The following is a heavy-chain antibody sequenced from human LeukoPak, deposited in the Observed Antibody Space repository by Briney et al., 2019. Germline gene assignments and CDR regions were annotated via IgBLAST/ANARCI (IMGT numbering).Heavy chain of an antibody. V-gene: IGHV3-15*07. Sequence: GGSLRLSCATSGFTFSNAWMNWVRQAPGKGLEWVGRIRSNSDGGTIDYAAPVKGRFTISRDDSKNTLYLQMNSLKTEDTAVYYCTTDRTFGGVIASYYFDYWGQGTLVTVSS. CDR3: TTDRTFGGVIASYYFDY. CDR1: GFTFSNAW. J-gene: IGHJ4*02. D-gene: IGHD3-16*02. CDR2: IRSNSDGGTI.